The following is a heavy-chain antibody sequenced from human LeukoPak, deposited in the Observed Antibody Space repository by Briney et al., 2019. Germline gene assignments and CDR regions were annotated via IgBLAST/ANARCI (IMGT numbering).Heavy chain of an antibody. J-gene: IGHJ4*02. V-gene: IGHV3-23*01. CDR1: GFTFDDYA. Sequence: PGGSLRLSCAASGFTFDDYAMHWVRQAPWKGLEWVSAISGSGGSTYYADSVKGRFTISRDDSKNTLYVQMNSLRAEDTAVYYCAKVRTGHYFDYWGQGTLVTVSS. CDR3: AKVRTGHYFDY. D-gene: IGHD3/OR15-3a*01. CDR2: ISGSGGST.